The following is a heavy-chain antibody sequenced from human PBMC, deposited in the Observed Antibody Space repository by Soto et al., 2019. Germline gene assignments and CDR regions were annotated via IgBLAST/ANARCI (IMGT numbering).Heavy chain of an antibody. CDR3: AREDAARIERWFDA. CDR2: IYSSGST. D-gene: IGHD6-6*01. CDR1: GGSIISASYS. J-gene: IGHJ5*02. Sequence: SETLSLTCAVSGGSIISASYSWNWIRQSPGRGLEWIGHIYSSGSTYYNPSLKSRASISVDTSNNQFSLKLTSVTAADTAVYFCAREDAARIERWFDAWGQGILVTVS. V-gene: IGHV4-31*11.